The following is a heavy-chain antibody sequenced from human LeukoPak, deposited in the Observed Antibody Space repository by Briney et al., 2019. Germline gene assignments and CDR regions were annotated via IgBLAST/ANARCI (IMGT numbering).Heavy chain of an antibody. Sequence: GGSRRLSCAAAGFTFSTYAMSWVRQAPGKGLEWVSAVSGSGGSTYYADSVKGRFTISRDNSKSTLYLQMNSLRVEDTAVYYCAKNGVPVRIWGQGTLVTVSS. CDR1: GFTFSTYA. CDR3: AKNGVPVRI. D-gene: IGHD4-17*01. J-gene: IGHJ4*02. CDR2: VSGSGGST. V-gene: IGHV3-23*01.